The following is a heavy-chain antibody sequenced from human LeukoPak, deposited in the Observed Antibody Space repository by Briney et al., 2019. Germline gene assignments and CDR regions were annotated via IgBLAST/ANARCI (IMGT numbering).Heavy chain of an antibody. Sequence: GGSPNTPRKGPGYRFTSSWIAWVRQIPGKGLEVTGVIYPGDSDARYSASFQGQVTISADKSISTAYPQWSSLKASDTATYYCARQSPDVWSGYYIDAFDIWGQGTMVTVSS. CDR2: IYPGDSDA. V-gene: IGHV5-51*01. CDR1: GYRFTSSW. J-gene: IGHJ3*02. D-gene: IGHD3-3*01. CDR3: ARQSPDVWSGYYIDAFDI.